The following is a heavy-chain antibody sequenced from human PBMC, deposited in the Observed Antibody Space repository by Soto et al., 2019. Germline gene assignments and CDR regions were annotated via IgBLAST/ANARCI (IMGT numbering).Heavy chain of an antibody. J-gene: IGHJ6*02. CDR1: GYTFTSYV. CDR3: ASEAIAAAAVYGLDV. CDR2: INAGNGNT. D-gene: IGHD6-13*01. V-gene: IGHV1-3*05. Sequence: QVQLVQSGAEEKKPGASVKVSCKASGYTFTSYVMHWVRQAPGQRLEWMGWINAGNGNTKYSQKFQGRVTITRDTSASTAYMELSSLRSKDTAVYYCASEAIAAAAVYGLDVWGQGTTVTVSS.